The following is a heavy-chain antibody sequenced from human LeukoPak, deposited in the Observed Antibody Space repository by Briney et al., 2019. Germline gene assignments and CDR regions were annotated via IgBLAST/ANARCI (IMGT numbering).Heavy chain of an antibody. D-gene: IGHD3-22*01. CDR3: ATDPDSSGYYYPIFDY. CDR2: ISYDGSNK. Sequence: GRSLRLSCAASGFTFSSYAMHWVRQAPGKGLVWVAIISYDGSNKYYADSVKGRFTISRDNSKNTLYLQINSLRAEDTAVYYCATDPDSSGYYYPIFDYWGQGTLVTVSS. J-gene: IGHJ4*02. V-gene: IGHV3-30-3*01. CDR1: GFTFSSYA.